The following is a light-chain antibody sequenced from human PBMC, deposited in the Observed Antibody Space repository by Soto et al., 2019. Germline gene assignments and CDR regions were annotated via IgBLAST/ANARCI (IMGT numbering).Light chain of an antibody. Sequence: EIVFTQSPATLSLSPGERATLSCRASQSVSSSYLAWYQQKPGQAPRLLIYGASSRATGIPDRFSGSGSGTDFTLTISRLEPEDFAVYYCQQYGSSPSFGGGTKVDIK. CDR1: QSVSSSY. CDR2: GAS. V-gene: IGKV3-20*01. J-gene: IGKJ4*01. CDR3: QQYGSSPS.